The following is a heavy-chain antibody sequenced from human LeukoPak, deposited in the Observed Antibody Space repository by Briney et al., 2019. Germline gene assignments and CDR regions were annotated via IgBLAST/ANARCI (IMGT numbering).Heavy chain of an antibody. Sequence: ASVKVSCKASGYTFTSYGISWVRQAPGQGLEWMGWISAYNGNTNYAQKLQGRVTMTTDTSTSTAYMELRSLRSDDTAVYYCARVETYYYGSGPFDPWGQGTLVTVSS. CDR3: ARVETYYYGSGPFDP. J-gene: IGHJ5*02. V-gene: IGHV1-18*01. D-gene: IGHD3-10*01. CDR1: GYTFTSYG. CDR2: ISAYNGNT.